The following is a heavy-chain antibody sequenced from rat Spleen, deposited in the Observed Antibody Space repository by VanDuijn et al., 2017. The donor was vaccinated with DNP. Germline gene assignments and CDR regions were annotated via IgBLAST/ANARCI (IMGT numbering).Heavy chain of an antibody. J-gene: IGHJ2*01. Sequence: EVRLVESGGALVQPGRSLKLSCAASGFTFSDYNMAWVRQAPKKGLEWVTTIHSDGSSTYYRDSVRGRFTFSRDDAKGNLYLQMDSLRSEDTATYYCTRGGAYYFDYWGQGVMVTVSS. CDR2: IHSDGSST. D-gene: IGHD5-1*01. CDR1: GFTFSDYN. CDR3: TRGGAYYFDY. V-gene: IGHV5-7*01.